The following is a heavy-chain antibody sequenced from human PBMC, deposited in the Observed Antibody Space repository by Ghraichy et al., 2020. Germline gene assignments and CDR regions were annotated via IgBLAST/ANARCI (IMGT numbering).Heavy chain of an antibody. Sequence: LSLTCAASGFTFSSYAMSWVRQAPGKGLEWVSGISGSGGSRYYADSVKGRFTISRDNSKNTLYLQMNILRAEDTAVYYCATSHFYGDFDYWGQGTLVTVSS. V-gene: IGHV3-23*01. CDR2: ISGSGGSR. CDR1: GFTFSSYA. D-gene: IGHD4-17*01. J-gene: IGHJ4*02. CDR3: ATSHFYGDFDY.